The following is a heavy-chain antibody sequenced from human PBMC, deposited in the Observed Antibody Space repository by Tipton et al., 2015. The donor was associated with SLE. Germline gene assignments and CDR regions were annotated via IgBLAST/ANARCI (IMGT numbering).Heavy chain of an antibody. J-gene: IGHJ3*02. CDR1: GFTFYDYA. V-gene: IGHV3-9*01. CDR3: ARRGSLDSFDI. D-gene: IGHD3-16*01. Sequence: SLRLSCAASGFTFYDYAMHWVRQAPGKGLEWVSGISWNSGSIGYADSVKGRFTISRDNAKNSLYLQMNSLRAEDTAVYYCARRGSLDSFDIWGQGTMVTVSS. CDR2: ISWNSGSI.